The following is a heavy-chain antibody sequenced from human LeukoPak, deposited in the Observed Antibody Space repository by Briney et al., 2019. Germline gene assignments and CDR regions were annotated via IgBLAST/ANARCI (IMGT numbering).Heavy chain of an antibody. Sequence: PSETLSLTCTVSGDSISSGSYYWSWIRQPAGEGLEWIGRIYSSGRTHYSPSLKSRVTISVDTSRNQFSLRLSSVTAADTAVYYCARRGPFNYVDTAMARSYFDYWGQGTLVTVSS. V-gene: IGHV4-61*02. CDR2: IYSSGRT. CDR1: GDSISSGSYY. J-gene: IGHJ4*02. D-gene: IGHD5-18*01. CDR3: ARRGPFNYVDTAMARSYFDY.